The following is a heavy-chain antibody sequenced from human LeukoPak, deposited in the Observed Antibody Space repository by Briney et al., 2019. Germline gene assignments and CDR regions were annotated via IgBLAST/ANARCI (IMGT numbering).Heavy chain of an antibody. CDR2: INTYNGNT. CDR1: GGTLSGYA. CDR3: ARNSHGYGSGWQQFNFDY. J-gene: IGHJ4*02. Sequence: ASVKVSCKASGGTLSGYAISWVRQAPGQGLEWMGWINTYNGNTNYEQRLQGRVTMTTDTSTNTAYMELRGLRSDDTAIYYCARNSHGYGSGWQQFNFDYWGQGTLVTVSS. V-gene: IGHV1-18*01. D-gene: IGHD6-19*01.